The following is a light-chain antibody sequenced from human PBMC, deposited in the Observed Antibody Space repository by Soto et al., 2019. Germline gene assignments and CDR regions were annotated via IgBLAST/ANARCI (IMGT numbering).Light chain of an antibody. CDR1: QSLLRSNGYNY. J-gene: IGKJ5*01. CDR2: LGS. CDR3: MQALQTPIT. Sequence: DIVMTQSQLSLPVTRGEPASISCRSIQSLLRSNGYNYLDWYLKKPGQSPQILIYLGSNRASGVPDRFSGTASGTDFTLKLSRVEAEDVGVYYCMQALQTPITVGQSTRRAIK. V-gene: IGKV2-28*01.